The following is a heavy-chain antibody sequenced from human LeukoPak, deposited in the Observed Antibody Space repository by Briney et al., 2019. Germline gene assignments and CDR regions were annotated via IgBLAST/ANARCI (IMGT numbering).Heavy chain of an antibody. CDR1: GYTFTSYG. CDR2: ISAYNSNT. V-gene: IGHV1-18*01. CDR3: ARDLSPWELNLDAFDY. D-gene: IGHD1-26*01. Sequence: ASVKVSCKASGYTFTSYGISWVRQAPGQGLEWMGWISAYNSNTNYAQKLQGRVTMTTDTSTSTAYMELRSLRSDDTAVYYCARDLSPWELNLDAFDYWGQGTLVTVSS. J-gene: IGHJ4*02.